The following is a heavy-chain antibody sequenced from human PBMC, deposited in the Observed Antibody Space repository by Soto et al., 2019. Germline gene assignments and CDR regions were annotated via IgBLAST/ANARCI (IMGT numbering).Heavy chain of an antibody. CDR1: RYTFTTYD. J-gene: IGHJ4*02. D-gene: IGHD1-26*01. CDR2: LNPKSGMT. CDR3: ARVAGSPAY. Sequence: QVQLVQSGPEVKKPGASVKVSCKASRYTFTTYDFIWVRQAPGQGLEWMGWLNPKSGMTGSAQKFQGRVTMTRDSSISTVYMELSSLRSEDTAVYYCARVAGSPAYWGQGTLVTVSS. V-gene: IGHV1-8*01.